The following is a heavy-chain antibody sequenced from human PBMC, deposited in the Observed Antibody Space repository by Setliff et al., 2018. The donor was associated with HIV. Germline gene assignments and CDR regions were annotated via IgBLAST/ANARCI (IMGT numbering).Heavy chain of an antibody. D-gene: IGHD5-12*01. CDR3: TRYNGGSNYQDGFDM. V-gene: IGHV3-49*04. J-gene: IGHJ3*02. CDR2: IRSKAYGGTT. CDR1: GFTFRYFT. Sequence: GGSLRLSCTASGFTFRYFTMSWVRQAPGKGLEWLGFIRSKAYGGTTQYAASVKGRFAISRDDSKSIAYLQMNSLKTEDTGVYFCTRYNGGSNYQDGFDMWGQGTMVTVSS.